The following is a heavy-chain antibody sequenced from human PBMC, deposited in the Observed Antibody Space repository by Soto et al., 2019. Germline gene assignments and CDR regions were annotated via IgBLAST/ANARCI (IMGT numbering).Heavy chain of an antibody. CDR3: ARGLVGATHYDAFDI. V-gene: IGHV4-34*01. D-gene: IGHD1-26*01. CDR1: GGSFSGYY. Sequence: SETLSLTCAVYGGSFSGYYWDWIRQPPGKGLEWIGKINHRGTTNYNPSLKSRVTISIDTSRNQLSLKLSSVTAADTAVYYCARGLVGATHYDAFDIWGQGTMVTVSS. J-gene: IGHJ3*02. CDR2: INHRGTT.